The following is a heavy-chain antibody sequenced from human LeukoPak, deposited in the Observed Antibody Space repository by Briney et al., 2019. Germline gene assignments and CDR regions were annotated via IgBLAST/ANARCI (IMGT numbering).Heavy chain of an antibody. CDR2: ISGSGGST. CDR3: ARDRAYYYMDV. J-gene: IGHJ6*03. Sequence: GGSLRLSCAASGFTFSSYGMSWVRQAPGKGLEWVSAISGSGGSTHYADSVKGRFTISRDNSKNTLYLQMNSLRAEDTAVYYCARDRAYYYMDVWGKGTTVTISS. CDR1: GFTFSSYG. V-gene: IGHV3-23*01.